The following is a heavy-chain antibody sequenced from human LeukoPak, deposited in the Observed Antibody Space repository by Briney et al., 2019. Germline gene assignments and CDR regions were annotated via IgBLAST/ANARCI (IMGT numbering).Heavy chain of an antibody. CDR2: IYTSGST. CDR1: GGSISRYY. V-gene: IGHV4-4*07. D-gene: IGHD3/OR15-3a*01. J-gene: IGHJ6*03. CDR3: ARDFGLGTDYYYYYYMDV. Sequence: SETLSLTCTVSGGSISRYYWSWIRQPAGKGLEWIGRIYTSGSTNYNPSLKSRVTMSVDTSKNQFSLKLSSVTAADTAVYYCARDFGLGTDYYYYYYMDVWGKGTTVTISS.